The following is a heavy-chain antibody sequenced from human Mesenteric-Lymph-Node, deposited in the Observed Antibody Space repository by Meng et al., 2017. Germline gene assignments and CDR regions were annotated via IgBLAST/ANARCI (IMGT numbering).Heavy chain of an antibody. CDR1: GLTFSSAA. CDR2: IIPIFGTA. J-gene: IGHJ6*02. D-gene: IGHD3-22*01. CDR3: ARDPNSYDRSGYAWSASYYYNGMDV. V-gene: IGHV1-69*06. Sequence: SVKVSCYASGLTFSSAAALCVRQARGQGLEWMGGIIPIFGTANYAQKFQGRVTITADKSTSTAHMEPINLRSEDTAAYYCARDPNSYDRSGYAWSASYYYNGMDVWGQGTMVTVSS.